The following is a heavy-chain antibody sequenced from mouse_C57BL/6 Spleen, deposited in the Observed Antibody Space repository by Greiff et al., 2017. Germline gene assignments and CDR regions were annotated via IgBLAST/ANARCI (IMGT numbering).Heavy chain of an antibody. CDR1: GYTFTSYW. J-gene: IGHJ2*01. CDR3: ARGIDY. V-gene: IGHV1-72*01. CDR2: IDPNSGGT. Sequence: VQLQQSGAELVKPGASVKLSCKASGYTFTSYWMHWVKQRPGRCLEWIGSIDPNSGGTKYNEKFKCKATLTVDKPSSTAYMQLSSLTSEDYAGYYCARGIDYWGQGTTLTVSS.